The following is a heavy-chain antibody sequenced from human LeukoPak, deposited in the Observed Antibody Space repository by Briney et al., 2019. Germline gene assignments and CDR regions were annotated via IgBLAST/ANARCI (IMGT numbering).Heavy chain of an antibody. V-gene: IGHV3-7*03. D-gene: IGHD3-3*01. J-gene: IGHJ4*02. CDR2: IKQDGSEK. Sequence: GSLRLSCAASGFTFSSYWMSWVRQAPGKGLEWVANIKQDGSEKYYADSVKGRFTISRDNAKNSLYLQMNSLRAEDTALYYCATGGITIFGVVTYPNDWGQGTLVTVSS. CDR1: GFTFSSYW. CDR3: ATGGITIFGVVTYPND.